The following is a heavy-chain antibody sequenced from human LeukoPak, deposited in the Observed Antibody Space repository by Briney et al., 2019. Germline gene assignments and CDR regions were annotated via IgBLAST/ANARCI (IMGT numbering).Heavy chain of an antibody. CDR2: ISSSSSYI. Sequence: GGSLRLSCAASGFTFSSYSMNWVRQAPGKGLEWVSSISSSSSYIYYADSVKGRFTISRDNAKNSLYLQMNSPRAEDTAVYYCASGKVVVTRLFDYWGQGTLVTVSS. V-gene: IGHV3-21*01. CDR3: ASGKVVVTRLFDY. CDR1: GFTFSSYS. D-gene: IGHD3-22*01. J-gene: IGHJ4*02.